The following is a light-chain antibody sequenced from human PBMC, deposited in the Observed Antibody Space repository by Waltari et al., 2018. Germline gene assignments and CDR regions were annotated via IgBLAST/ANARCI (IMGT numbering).Light chain of an antibody. CDR2: HAS. V-gene: IGKV3-20*01. CDR1: QSVTIY. Sequence: EIVLTQSPGTVSLSPGDRATFSCWASQSVTIYLAWYQQKPGQAPRLLLHHASTRAPGIPDRFSGSGSGKDFSLTISRLEPEDIGMYYCQQYVESPATFGQGTKVEIK. J-gene: IGKJ1*01. CDR3: QQYVESPAT.